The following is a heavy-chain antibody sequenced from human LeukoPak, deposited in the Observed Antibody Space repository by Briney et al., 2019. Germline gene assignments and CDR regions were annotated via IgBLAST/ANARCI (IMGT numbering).Heavy chain of an antibody. V-gene: IGHV3-21*01. Sequence: GRSLRLSCAASGFTFSSYSMNWVRQAPGKGLEWVSSISSSSSYIYYADSVKGRFTISRDNAKNSLYLQMNSLRAEDTAVYYCASGRKEQYYDFWSGQENWFDPWGQGTLVTVSS. CDR2: ISSSSSYI. D-gene: IGHD3-3*01. CDR1: GFTFSSYS. J-gene: IGHJ5*02. CDR3: ASGRKEQYYDFWSGQENWFDP.